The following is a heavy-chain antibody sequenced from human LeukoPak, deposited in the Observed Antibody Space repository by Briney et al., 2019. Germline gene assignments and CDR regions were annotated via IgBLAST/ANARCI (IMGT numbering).Heavy chain of an antibody. CDR1: GGSISSGSFY. V-gene: IGHV4-61*01. D-gene: IGHD6-19*01. CDR2: IYYSGST. J-gene: IGHJ3*02. CDR3: ARAMETGIAVAGSDAFDI. Sequence: SETLSLTCTVSGGSISSGSFYWGWIRQPPGKGLEWIGYIYYSGSTNYNPSLKSRVTISVDTSKNQFSLKLSSVTAADTAVYYCARAMETGIAVAGSDAFDIWGQGTMVTVSS.